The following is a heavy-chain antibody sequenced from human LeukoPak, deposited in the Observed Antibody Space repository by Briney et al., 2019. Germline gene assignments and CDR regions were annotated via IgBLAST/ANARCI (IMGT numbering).Heavy chain of an antibody. CDR3: ARDARYSSSWSQLGWFDP. CDR2: IIPIFGTA. J-gene: IGHJ5*02. D-gene: IGHD6-13*01. Sequence: GSSVKVSCKASGGTFSSYAISWVRQAPGQGLEWMGGIIPIFGTANYAQKFQGRVTITADESTSTAYMELSSLRSEDTAVYYCARDARYSSSWSQLGWFDPWGQGTLVTVSS. V-gene: IGHV1-69*01. CDR1: GGTFSSYA.